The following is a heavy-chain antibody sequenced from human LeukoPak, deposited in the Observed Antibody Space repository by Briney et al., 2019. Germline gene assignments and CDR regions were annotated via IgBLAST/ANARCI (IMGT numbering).Heavy chain of an antibody. J-gene: IGHJ6*03. CDR3: ARIRNSYGYYYYYYMDV. Sequence: SETLSLTCTISGASIDSYYWSWIRQPPGKGLEWIGYIYYSGTTNYNPSLKSRVTISVDTSKNQFSLKLSSVTAADTAVYYCARIRNSYGYYYYYYMDVWGKGTTVTVSS. CDR1: GASIDSYY. D-gene: IGHD5-18*01. V-gene: IGHV4-59*12. CDR2: IYYSGTT.